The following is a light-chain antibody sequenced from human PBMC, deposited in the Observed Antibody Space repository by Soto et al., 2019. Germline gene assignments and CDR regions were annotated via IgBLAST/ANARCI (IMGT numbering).Light chain of an antibody. CDR2: GAS. CDR3: QHFGSSPPVT. V-gene: IGKV3-20*01. J-gene: IGKJ5*01. CDR1: RSVSGSY. Sequence: EIVLTQSPGTLSLSPGESATLSCRASRSVSGSYLAWYQQRPGLAPRLLVYGASRRATGIPDRFRGSGSGTEFTLTISGLEPEDFAVYFCQHFGSSPPVTLGQGTRLEIK.